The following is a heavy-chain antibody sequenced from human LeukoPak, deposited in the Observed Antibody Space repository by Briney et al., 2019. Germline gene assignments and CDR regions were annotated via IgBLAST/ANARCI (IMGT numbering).Heavy chain of an antibody. V-gene: IGHV4-31*03. D-gene: IGHD1-26*01. J-gene: IGHJ3*02. CDR2: IYYSGST. Sequence: SETLSLTCTVSGGSISSGGYYWSWIRQHPGKGLEWIGYIYYSGSTYYNPSLKSRVTISVDTSKNQFSLKLSSVTAADTAVYYCARSQKRRGWGAFDIWGQGTMVTVSS. CDR1: GGSISSGGYY. CDR3: ARSQKRRGWGAFDI.